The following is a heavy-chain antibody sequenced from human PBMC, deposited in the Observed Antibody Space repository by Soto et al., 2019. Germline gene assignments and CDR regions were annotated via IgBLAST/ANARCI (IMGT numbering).Heavy chain of an antibody. CDR3: ASQGYFDL. Sequence: QLQLQESGPGLVKPSETLSLTCTVSGGSISSSSYYWGWIRQPPGKGLEWIGSIYYSGSTYYNPSLKSRATISVDTSKNQFSLTLSSVTAPDPAVYSCASQGYFDLWGRGTLVTVSS. V-gene: IGHV4-39*01. CDR1: GGSISSSSYY. J-gene: IGHJ2*01. CDR2: IYYSGST.